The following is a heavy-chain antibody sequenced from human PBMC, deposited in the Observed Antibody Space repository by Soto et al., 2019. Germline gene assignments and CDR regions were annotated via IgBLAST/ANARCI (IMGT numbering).Heavy chain of an antibody. Sequence: EVQLLETGGGLVQPGGSLRLSCAASGFTFSSYAMTWVRQAPAQGLEWVSGISGSGGGTYYADSVKGRFTISRDSSKNTLYFQMDSLRAEDTAVYYCAKKTDSSSPWGALDIWAQGTMVNVSS. J-gene: IGHJ3*02. CDR1: GFTFSSYA. CDR2: ISGSGGGT. CDR3: AKKTDSSSPWGALDI. D-gene: IGHD6-6*01. V-gene: IGHV3-23*01.